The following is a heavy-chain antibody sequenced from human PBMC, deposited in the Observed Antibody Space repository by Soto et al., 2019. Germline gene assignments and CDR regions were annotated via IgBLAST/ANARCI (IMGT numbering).Heavy chain of an antibody. D-gene: IGHD5-18*01. CDR2: IYYSGST. J-gene: IGHJ5*02. CDR1: GGSISSSSYY. CDR3: ASSWIQLWYNWFDP. V-gene: IGHV4-39*01. Sequence: PSETLSLTCTVSGGSISSSSYYWGWIRQPPGKGLEWIGSIYYSGSTYYNPSLKSRVTISVDTSKNQFSLKLSSVTAADTAVYYCASSWIQLWYNWFDPWAREPWSPSPQ.